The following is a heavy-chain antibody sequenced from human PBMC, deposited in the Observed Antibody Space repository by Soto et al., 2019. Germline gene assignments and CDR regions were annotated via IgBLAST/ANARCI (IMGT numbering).Heavy chain of an antibody. CDR2: ISSSSTTK. Sequence: EVQLVESGGGLVQPGGSLRLSCAASGFTFSSYSMNWVRQAPGKGLEWVSYISSSSTTKYYADSVKGLFTISRVNAKNSLYLQLNSRRAEETAVYYCAREGCSGRNCFNWFDPWGQGTPVTVSS. CDR1: GFTFSSYS. V-gene: IGHV3-48*01. J-gene: IGHJ5*02. D-gene: IGHD2-15*01. CDR3: AREGCSGRNCFNWFDP.